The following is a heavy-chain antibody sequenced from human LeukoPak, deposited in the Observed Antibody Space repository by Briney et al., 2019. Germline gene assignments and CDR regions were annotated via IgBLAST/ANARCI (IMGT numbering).Heavy chain of an antibody. CDR2: MSNDGN. CDR1: GFTFSSYT. D-gene: IGHD1-26*01. Sequence: GRSLRLSCAASGFTFSSYTMHWVRQAPGKGLEWVAVMSNDGNYYADSEKGRFTISRDNSKNTLYLQMNSLRPEDTAVYYCARDGGGGGSYPDYWGQGTLVTVSS. J-gene: IGHJ4*02. V-gene: IGHV3-30*04. CDR3: ARDGGGGGSYPDY.